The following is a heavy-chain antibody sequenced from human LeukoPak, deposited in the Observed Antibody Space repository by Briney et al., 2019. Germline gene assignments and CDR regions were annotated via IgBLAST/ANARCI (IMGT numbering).Heavy chain of an antibody. CDR1: GFTFSSHA. J-gene: IGHJ4*02. D-gene: IGHD3-9*01. V-gene: IGHV3-23*01. CDR3: AKGMTDPLTGYYILNNVDY. CDR2: ITGSGSAT. Sequence: GGSLRLSCAASGFTFSSHAVTWVRQAPGKGLEWVASITGSGSATYYADSVKGRFTIPRDNSKETLYLQMNSLRADDTALYYCAKGMTDPLTGYYILNNVDYWGQGTLVTVFS.